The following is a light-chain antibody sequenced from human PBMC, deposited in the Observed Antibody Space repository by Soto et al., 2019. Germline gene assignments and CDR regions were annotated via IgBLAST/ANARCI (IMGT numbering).Light chain of an antibody. CDR3: LEHNTYPFT. V-gene: IGKV1-17*01. Sequence: QMTQSPSSLSASVGGRVTITCRASQGIGDDLGWYQQRPGEAPKRLIYGASILPSGVPSRFSGSGSGTEFTLTINGLQPEDFGTYFCLEHNTYPFTFGGGTRVEIK. CDR1: QGIGDD. J-gene: IGKJ4*01. CDR2: GAS.